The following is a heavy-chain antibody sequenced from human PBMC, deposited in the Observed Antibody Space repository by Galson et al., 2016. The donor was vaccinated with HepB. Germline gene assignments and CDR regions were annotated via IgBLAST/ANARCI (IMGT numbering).Heavy chain of an antibody. CDR3: AKAKTVVGSAYEY. J-gene: IGHJ4*02. V-gene: IGHV3-23*01. CDR1: GFAFHSYT. Sequence: SLRLSCAASGFAFHSYTMGRVRQAPGKGLQWVSDITPSGDSTYYADPVTGRFTISRDNSRDTLYLQMKSLRVEDTAVYYCAKAKTVVGSAYEYWGQGTLVTVSS. CDR2: ITPSGDST. D-gene: IGHD2-21*01.